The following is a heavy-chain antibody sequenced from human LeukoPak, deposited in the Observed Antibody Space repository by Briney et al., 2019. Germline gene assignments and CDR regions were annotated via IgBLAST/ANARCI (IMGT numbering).Heavy chain of an antibody. CDR1: GFTFSSYS. V-gene: IGHV3-23*01. CDR3: AKDEAAMVIGSDY. D-gene: IGHD5-18*01. CDR2: ISGSGGST. J-gene: IGHJ4*02. Sequence: PGGSLRLSCAASGFTFSSYSMNWVRQAPGKGLEWVSAISGSGGSTYYADSVKGRFTISRDNSKNTLYLQMNSLRAEDAAVYYCAKDEAAMVIGSDYWGQGTLVTVSS.